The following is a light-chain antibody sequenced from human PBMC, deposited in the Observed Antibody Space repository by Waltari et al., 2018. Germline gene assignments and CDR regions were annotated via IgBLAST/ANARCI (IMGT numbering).Light chain of an antibody. J-gene: IGLJ3*02. CDR1: SSVVGYYNY. CDR3: SSYTSGNTWV. CDR2: DVR. Sequence: QSVLTQPASVSGSSGQSLTISCTGTSSVVGYYNYVSWYQQHPGKAPKIVIYDVRKRPSGVSDRFSGSKSGNTASLTISGLQAEDEADYYCSSYTSGNTWVFGGGTKLTVL. V-gene: IGLV2-14*03.